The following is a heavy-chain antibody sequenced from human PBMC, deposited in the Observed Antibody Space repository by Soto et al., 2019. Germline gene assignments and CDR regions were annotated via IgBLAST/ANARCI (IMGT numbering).Heavy chain of an antibody. CDR2: IYYSGST. V-gene: IGHV4-59*12. J-gene: IGHJ4*02. D-gene: IGHD5-12*01. Sequence: PSETLSLTCTVSGGSISSYYWSWIRQPPGQGLEWIGYIYYSGSTNYNPSLKSRVTISVDTSKNQFSLKLSSLTAADTAAYYCARFGVEMATISPFDYWGQGTLVTVSS. CDR1: GGSISSYY. CDR3: ARFGVEMATISPFDY.